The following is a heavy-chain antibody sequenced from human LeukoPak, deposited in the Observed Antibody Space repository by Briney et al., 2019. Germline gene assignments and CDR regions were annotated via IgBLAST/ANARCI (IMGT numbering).Heavy chain of an antibody. D-gene: IGHD3-22*01. V-gene: IGHV4-59*01. CDR2: THFIGTC. CDR1: VVPPIVFY. Sequence: TLSLTCALSVVPPIVFYWGWIPDPPRKGLGWIGYTHFIGTCNYDPSLNSRVPISIDTSKNWFSLRMSSVSAAATAVYYCARVRFYDTTGYSTSYYLDFWGQGALVTVSS. CDR3: ARVRFYDTTGYSTSYYLDF. J-gene: IGHJ4*02.